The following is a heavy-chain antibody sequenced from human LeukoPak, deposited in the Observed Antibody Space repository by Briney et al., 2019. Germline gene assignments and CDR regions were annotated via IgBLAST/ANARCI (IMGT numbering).Heavy chain of an antibody. CDR2: SNPSGDST. V-gene: IGHV1-46*01. Sequence: ASVKVSCKASGYTFTNYYIHWVRQAPGHGLEWMGISNPSGDSTDYAQKFQGRVTMTRDTSTSTVYMDLSSLRSEDTAVYYCARWTTTFLDYWGQGTLVTVSS. CDR3: ARWTTTFLDY. CDR1: GYTFTNYY. J-gene: IGHJ4*02. D-gene: IGHD1-1*01.